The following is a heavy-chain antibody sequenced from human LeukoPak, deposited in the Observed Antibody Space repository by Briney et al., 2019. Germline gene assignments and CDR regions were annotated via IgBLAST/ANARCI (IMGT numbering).Heavy chain of an antibody. CDR1: GGSISSYY. D-gene: IGHD5-18*01. V-gene: IGHV4-59*01. J-gene: IGHJ6*03. CDR3: ARGIRAYSYPLYYYYYMDV. Sequence: SETLSLTCTVSGGSISSYYWSWIRQPPGKGLEWIGSISYSGSTNYNPSLKSRVTLSLDTSKNHFSLNLTSVTAADTAVYFCARGIRAYSYPLYYYYYMDVWGKGTTVSVSS. CDR2: ISYSGST.